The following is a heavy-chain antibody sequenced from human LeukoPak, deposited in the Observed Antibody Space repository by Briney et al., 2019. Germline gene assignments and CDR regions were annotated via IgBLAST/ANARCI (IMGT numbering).Heavy chain of an antibody. CDR2: IGGDGGAT. V-gene: IGHV3-64*02. CDR1: GFTFSSYA. D-gene: IGHD2-2*01. Sequence: GGSLRLSCAASGFTFSSYAMSWVRQAPGKGPQFVSAIGGDGGATYYADSVKGRFTISRDNSKNTVNLQMGSLRLEDMAVYYCARRYCSSTSCSPFDYWGQGTLVTVSS. CDR3: ARRYCSSTSCSPFDY. J-gene: IGHJ4*02.